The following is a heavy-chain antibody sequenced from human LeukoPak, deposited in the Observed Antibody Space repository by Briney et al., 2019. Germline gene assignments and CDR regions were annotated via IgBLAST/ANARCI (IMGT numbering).Heavy chain of an antibody. J-gene: IGHJ4*02. CDR3: AKTGGGYYYDSSGYYVDY. CDR2: ISAYNGNT. Sequence: ASVKVSCKASGYTFTSYGISWVRQAPGQGLEWMGWISAYNGNTNYAQKLQGRVTMTTDTSTSTAYMELRSLRSDDTAVYYCAKTGGGYYYDSSGYYVDYWGQGTLVTVSS. V-gene: IGHV1-18*01. D-gene: IGHD3-22*01. CDR1: GYTFTSYG.